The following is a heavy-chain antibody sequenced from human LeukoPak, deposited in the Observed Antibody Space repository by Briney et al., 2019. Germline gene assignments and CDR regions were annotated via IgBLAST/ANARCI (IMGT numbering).Heavy chain of an antibody. D-gene: IGHD6-19*01. J-gene: IGHJ4*02. V-gene: IGHV1-2*02. CDR2: INPNSGGT. CDR3: ARVGQWPHYYFDY. Sequence: ASVKVSCKGSGYTFTDFYVQWVRQAPGQGLEWMGWINPNSGGTNYAQKFQGRVTMTRDTSISTAYMELSRLRSDDTAVYYCARVGQWPHYYFDYWGQGTLVTVSS. CDR1: GYTFTDFY.